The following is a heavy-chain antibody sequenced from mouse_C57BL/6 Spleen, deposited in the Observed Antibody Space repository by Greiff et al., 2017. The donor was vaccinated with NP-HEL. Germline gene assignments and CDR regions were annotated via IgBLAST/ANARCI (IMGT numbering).Heavy chain of an antibody. Sequence: VQLKESGGGLVQPGGSMKLSCVASGFTFSNYWMNWVRQSPEKGLEWVAQIRLKSDNYATHYAESVKGRFTISRDDSKSSVYLQMNNLRAEDTGIYYCTGGGDGYWGQGTTLTVSS. CDR1: GFTFSNYW. V-gene: IGHV6-3*01. D-gene: IGHD3-3*01. CDR3: TGGGDGY. J-gene: IGHJ2*01. CDR2: IRLKSDNYAT.